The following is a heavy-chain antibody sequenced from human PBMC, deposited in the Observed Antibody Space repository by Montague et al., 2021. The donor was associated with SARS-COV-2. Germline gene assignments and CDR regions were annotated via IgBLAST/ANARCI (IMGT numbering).Heavy chain of an antibody. V-gene: IGHV4-39*01. CDR3: ANFYSGSDDY. D-gene: IGHD1-26*01. CDR2: IYHTGST. CDR1: RGSLRLTSYH. Sequence: SETLSLTCTVSRGSLRLTSYHWCWIRQPPGKGLEWIGSIYHTGSTYYDPSLESRVTMSVDNSKNQFSLMLTSVTAADTAVYYCANFYSGSDDYWGHGSLVTVSS. J-gene: IGHJ4*01.